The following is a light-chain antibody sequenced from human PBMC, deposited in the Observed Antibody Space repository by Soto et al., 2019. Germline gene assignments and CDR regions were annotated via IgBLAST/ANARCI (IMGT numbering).Light chain of an antibody. Sequence: EIVLTHSPATLSLSPWEIATLSCRASQSVTDNYLAWYQQKPGQAPRLVISGASSRTSGIPDRFSASGSGTDFTLTISRLEPEDFAVYYCQQYGNSPFTFGGGTKVDIK. CDR1: QSVTDNY. J-gene: IGKJ4*01. V-gene: IGKV3-20*01. CDR2: GAS. CDR3: QQYGNSPFT.